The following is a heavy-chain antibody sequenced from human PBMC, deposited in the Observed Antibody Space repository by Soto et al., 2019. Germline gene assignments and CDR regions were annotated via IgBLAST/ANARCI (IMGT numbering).Heavy chain of an antibody. CDR1: GFTFSSYS. Sequence: EVQLVESGGGLVKPGGSLRLSCAASGFTFSSYSMNWVRQAPGKGLEWVSSISSSSSYIYYADSVKGRFTISRDNAKNSLYLLTNSLRAEDTAVYYCARDQPGYSYGYGLGYWGQGTLVTVSS. V-gene: IGHV3-21*01. CDR2: ISSSSSYI. D-gene: IGHD5-18*01. J-gene: IGHJ4*02. CDR3: ARDQPGYSYGYGLGY.